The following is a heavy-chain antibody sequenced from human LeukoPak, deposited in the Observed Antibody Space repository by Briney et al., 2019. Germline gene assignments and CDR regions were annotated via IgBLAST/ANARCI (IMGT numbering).Heavy chain of an antibody. CDR2: IKEDGSEK. J-gene: IGHJ4*02. Sequence: GGSLRLSCAASGFTFSNYWMNWVRQAPGKGLEWVASIKEDGSEKYYVDSVKGRFTISRDNAKNSLYLQMNSLRAEDTAVYYCARYGYYDTSGYRAFDYWGQGTLVTVSS. D-gene: IGHD3-22*01. CDR3: ARYGYYDTSGYRAFDY. V-gene: IGHV3-7*05. CDR1: GFTFSNYW.